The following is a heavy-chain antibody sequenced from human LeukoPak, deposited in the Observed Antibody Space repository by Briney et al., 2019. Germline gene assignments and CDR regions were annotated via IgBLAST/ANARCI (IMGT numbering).Heavy chain of an antibody. CDR3: AKQGPRYCSGGSCYRSPFDY. CDR1: GFTFSSYA. D-gene: IGHD2-15*01. CDR2: ISWSGGST. V-gene: IGHV3-23*01. J-gene: IGHJ4*02. Sequence: GGSLRLSCAASGFTFSSYAMSWGRQAPGKGLGWVSAISWSGGSTYYADSVKGRFTISRDNSKNTLYLQMNSLRAEDTAVYYCAKQGPRYCSGGSCYRSPFDYWGQGTLVTVSS.